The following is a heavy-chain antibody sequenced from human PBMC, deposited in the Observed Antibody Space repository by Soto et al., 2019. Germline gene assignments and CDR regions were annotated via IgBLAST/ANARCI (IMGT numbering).Heavy chain of an antibody. D-gene: IGHD6-19*01. CDR3: ARDYAPYSSGWYGSDAFDI. CDR1: GRTFSSYA. J-gene: IGHJ3*02. Sequence: GASVKASCKASGRTFSSYAISWVRQAPGQGLEWMRGIIPIFGTANYAQKFQGRVTITADASTRPAYMQLSILRSEDMAVYYCARDYAPYSSGWYGSDAFDIWGQGTMVTV. V-gene: IGHV1-69*13. CDR2: IIPIFGTA.